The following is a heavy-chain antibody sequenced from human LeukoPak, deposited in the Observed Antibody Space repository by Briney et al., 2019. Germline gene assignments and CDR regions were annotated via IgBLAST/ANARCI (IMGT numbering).Heavy chain of an antibody. Sequence: HGESLKISCTGSGYTFSNYWIGGVRQMPGKGLEWMGIIYPGASDATYSPSFRGQVTFSVDESRTTVYLEWTSLKASDTAMYFCARESETSRRFYAPWGQGTLVTVSS. D-gene: IGHD2-2*01. J-gene: IGHJ5*02. CDR1: GYTFSNYW. V-gene: IGHV5-51*01. CDR2: IYPGASDA. CDR3: ARESETSRRFYAP.